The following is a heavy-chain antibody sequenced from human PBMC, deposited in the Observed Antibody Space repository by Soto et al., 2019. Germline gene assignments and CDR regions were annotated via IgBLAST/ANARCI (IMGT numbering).Heavy chain of an antibody. J-gene: IGHJ6*02. CDR2: ISPYNDDT. Sequence: QAQLVQSGVEVKKPGASVKVSCKASGYTFTSYGINWVRQAPGQGLEWLGWISPYNDDTKYAQKLRGRVAMTTDTSRRTAYMALRRLISDDTAVYFCARGGYYDSSGSRNYHYYGMDVWGQGTTVTVSS. D-gene: IGHD3-22*01. CDR3: ARGGYYDSSGSRNYHYYGMDV. V-gene: IGHV1-18*01. CDR1: GYTFTSYG.